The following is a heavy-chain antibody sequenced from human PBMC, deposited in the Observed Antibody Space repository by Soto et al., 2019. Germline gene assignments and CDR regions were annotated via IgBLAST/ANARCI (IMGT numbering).Heavy chain of an antibody. J-gene: IGHJ4*02. Sequence: GGSLRLSCAASGFTFSSNAMNWVRQAPGKGLEWVSDISDSGGKTNYAESVKGRFTVSRDNSKNTLYLQMNSLRAEDTAVYYCAKDMSTYSSSWYIFDYWGQGTLVTVSS. CDR1: GFTFSSNA. V-gene: IGHV3-23*01. D-gene: IGHD6-13*01. CDR2: ISDSGGKT. CDR3: AKDMSTYSSSWYIFDY.